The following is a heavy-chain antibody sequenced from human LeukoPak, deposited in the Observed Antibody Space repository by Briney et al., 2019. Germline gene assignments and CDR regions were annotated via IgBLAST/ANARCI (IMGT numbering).Heavy chain of an antibody. CDR2: IRSKANGYAT. CDR1: GFTFSDSA. D-gene: IGHD6-25*01. Sequence: PGGSLRLSCAASGFTFSDSAMHWVRQASGKGLEWIGRIRSKANGYATAYAASVKDRFTISRGDSKNTAYLQMNSLKTEDTAVYYCTRLSGDLTFDYWGQGTLVTVSS. J-gene: IGHJ4*02. CDR3: TRLSGDLTFDY. V-gene: IGHV3-73*01.